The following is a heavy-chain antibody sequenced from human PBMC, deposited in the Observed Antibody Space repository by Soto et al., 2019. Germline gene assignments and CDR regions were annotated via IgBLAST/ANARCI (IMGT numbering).Heavy chain of an antibody. CDR1: GGSISSGGYY. CDR3: ARAEYSSSSVWFDP. J-gene: IGHJ5*02. Sequence: SETLSLTCTVSGGSISSGGYYWSWIRQHPGKGLEWIGYIYYSGSTYYNPSLKSRVTISVDTSKNQFSLKLSSVTAADTAVYYCARAEYSSSSVWFDPWGQGTLVTVS. V-gene: IGHV4-31*03. CDR2: IYYSGST. D-gene: IGHD6-6*01.